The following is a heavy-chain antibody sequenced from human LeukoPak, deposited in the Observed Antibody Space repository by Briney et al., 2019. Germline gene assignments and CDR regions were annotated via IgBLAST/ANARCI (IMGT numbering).Heavy chain of an antibody. V-gene: IGHV5-51*01. D-gene: IGHD6-19*01. J-gene: IGHJ3*02. CDR2: IYPADSNT. CDR3: AGEIALAGTGGAFDM. CDR1: GYSFSNSW. Sequence: GESLKISCKGSGYSFSNSWIGWVRQMPGKGPEWMGIIYPADSNTRYRPSFQGQVTISADKSISTAYLQWSSLKASDTAIYYCAGEIALAGTGGAFDMWGQGTMVTVSS.